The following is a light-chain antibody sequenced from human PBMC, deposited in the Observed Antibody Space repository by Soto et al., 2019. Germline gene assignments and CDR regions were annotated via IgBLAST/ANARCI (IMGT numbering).Light chain of an antibody. Sequence: IQLTQSPSSLSASVGDRVTIPCQASQDISKYLNWYQQKPGKAPKLLIYDASNLETGIPSRFSGSGSGTNFSLTITSLQPEDIATYYCQQYENRPLTFGGGTKVDI. CDR1: QDISKY. J-gene: IGKJ4*01. CDR2: DAS. CDR3: QQYENRPLT. V-gene: IGKV1-33*01.